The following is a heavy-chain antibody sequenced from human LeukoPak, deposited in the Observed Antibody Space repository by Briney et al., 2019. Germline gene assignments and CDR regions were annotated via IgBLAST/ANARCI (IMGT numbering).Heavy chain of an antibody. D-gene: IGHD6-19*01. CDR3: AKGTYTSGRQNFDI. J-gene: IGHJ4*02. Sequence: GGSLRLSCVACGSTFTNYAMHWVRQAPGKGLEWVSSITSSGDGTFYTDALSGRFTISRDNGKEAVFLPMKNLRRAASAPYSCAKGTYTSGRQNFDIWGQGTLVTVSS. V-gene: IGHV3-23*01. CDR2: ITSSGDGT. CDR1: GSTFTNYA.